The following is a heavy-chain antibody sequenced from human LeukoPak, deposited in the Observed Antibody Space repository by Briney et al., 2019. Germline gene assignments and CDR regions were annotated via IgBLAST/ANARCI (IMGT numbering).Heavy chain of an antibody. CDR3: ARGFVDTAMGDAFDI. Sequence: PSETLSLTCTVSGGSISSYYWSWIRQPAGKGLEWIGHIYTSGSTNYNPSLKSRVTMSVDTSKNQFSLKLSSVTAADTAVYYCARGFVDTAMGDAFDIWGQGTMVTVSS. V-gene: IGHV4-4*07. CDR1: GGSISSYY. D-gene: IGHD5-18*01. J-gene: IGHJ3*02. CDR2: IYTSGST.